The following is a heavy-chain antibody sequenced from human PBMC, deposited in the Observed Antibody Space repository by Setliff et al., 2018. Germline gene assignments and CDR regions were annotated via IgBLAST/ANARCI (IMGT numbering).Heavy chain of an antibody. V-gene: IGHV4-39*06. J-gene: IGHJ4*02. Sequence: SETLSLTCTVSGGSISSSSYYWVWTRQPPGKGLEWIGNIFYSGSTYYNPSLKSRVTISIDTSKNQFPLKLSSVTAADTAVYFCASTTDGYSYDYWGQGTLVTVSS. CDR1: GGSISSSSYY. CDR3: ASTTDGYSYDY. CDR2: IFYSGST. D-gene: IGHD3-22*01.